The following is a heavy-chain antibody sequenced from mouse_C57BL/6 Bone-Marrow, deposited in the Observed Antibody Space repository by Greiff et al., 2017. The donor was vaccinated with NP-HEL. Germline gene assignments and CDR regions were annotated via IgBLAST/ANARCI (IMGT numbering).Heavy chain of an antibody. J-gene: IGHJ4*01. V-gene: IGHV1-5*01. Sequence: EVQLQQSGTVLARPGASVKMSCKTSGYTFTSYWMHWVKQRPGQGLEWIGAIYPGNSDTSYNQKFKGKAKLTAVTSASTAYMELSSLTTEDSAVYYCTADAYYDFYYYAMDYWGQGTSVTVSS. CDR2: IYPGNSDT. D-gene: IGHD2-4*01. CDR1: GYTFTSYW. CDR3: TADAYYDFYYYAMDY.